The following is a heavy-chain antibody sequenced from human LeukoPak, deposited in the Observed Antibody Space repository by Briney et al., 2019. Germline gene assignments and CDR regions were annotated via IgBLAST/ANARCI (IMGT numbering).Heavy chain of an antibody. Sequence: SVKVSCKASGGTFGSYAISWVRQAPGQGLEWMGRIIPIFGTANYAQKFQGRVTITTDESTSTAYMELSSLRSEDTAVYYCARDEFGELSFWFYFDYWGQGTLVTVSS. CDR3: ARDEFGELSFWFYFDY. CDR1: GGTFGSYA. V-gene: IGHV1-69*05. CDR2: IIPIFGTA. J-gene: IGHJ4*02. D-gene: IGHD3-10*01.